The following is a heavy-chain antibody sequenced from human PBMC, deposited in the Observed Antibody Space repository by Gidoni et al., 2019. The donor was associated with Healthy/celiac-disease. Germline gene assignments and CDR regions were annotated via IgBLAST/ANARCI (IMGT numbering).Heavy chain of an antibody. D-gene: IGHD2-2*01. J-gene: IGHJ6*02. Sequence: QVQLVQSGAEVKKPGASVKGSGKASGDTLTSYGISWVRQAPGQGLEWMGWISAYNGNTNYAQKLQGRVTMTTDTSTSTASMELRSLRSDDTAVYYCAREEGDIVVVPAPLYVWGQGTTVTVSS. CDR3: AREEGDIVVVPAPLYV. CDR1: GDTLTSYG. V-gene: IGHV1-18*04. CDR2: ISAYNGNT.